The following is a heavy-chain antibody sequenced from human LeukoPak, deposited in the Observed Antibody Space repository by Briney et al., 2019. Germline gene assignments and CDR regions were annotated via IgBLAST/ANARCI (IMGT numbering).Heavy chain of an antibody. D-gene: IGHD3-16*01. CDR3: AVGRQGGFDY. CDR2: ISYDGSNK. V-gene: IGHV3-30*01. J-gene: IGHJ4*02. Sequence: GGSLRLSCAASGFTFSSYAMSWVRQAPGKGLEWVAVISYDGSNKYYADSVKGRFTISRDNSKNTLYLQMNSLRAEDTAVYYCAVGRQGGFDYWGQGTLVTVSS. CDR1: GFTFSSYA.